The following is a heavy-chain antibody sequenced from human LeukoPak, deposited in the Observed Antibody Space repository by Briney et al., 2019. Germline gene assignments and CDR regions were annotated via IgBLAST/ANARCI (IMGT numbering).Heavy chain of an antibody. CDR3: ARRVTIFGVVIMYYFDY. D-gene: IGHD3-3*01. V-gene: IGHV4-39*01. CDR1: GGSISSSSYS. CDR2: IYYSGST. J-gene: IGHJ4*02. Sequence: PSETLSLTCTVSGGSISSSSYSWGWIRQPPGKGLEWIGSIYYSGSTYYNPSLKSRVTISVDTSKNQFSLKLSSVTAADTAVYYCARRVTIFGVVIMYYFDYWGQGTLVTVSS.